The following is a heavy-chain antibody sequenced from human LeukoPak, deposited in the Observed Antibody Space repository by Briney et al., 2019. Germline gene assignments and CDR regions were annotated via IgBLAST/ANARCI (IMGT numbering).Heavy chain of an antibody. V-gene: IGHV1-24*01. CDR2: FDPEGGET. Sequence: ASMKVSCKVSGYTLTELSMHWVRQAPGKGLEWMGGFDPEGGETIYAQKFQGRVTMTEDTSTDTAYMELSSLRSEDTAVYYCASPHNWYYYDSSGPVFDYWGQGTLVTVSS. CDR3: ASPHNWYYYDSSGPVFDY. CDR1: GYTLTELS. D-gene: IGHD3-22*01. J-gene: IGHJ4*02.